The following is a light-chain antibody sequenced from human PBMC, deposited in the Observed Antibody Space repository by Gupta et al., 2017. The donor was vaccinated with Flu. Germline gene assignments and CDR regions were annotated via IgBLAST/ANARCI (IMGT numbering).Light chain of an antibody. V-gene: IGLV1-47*01. CDR1: SSNIGSRY. Sequence: SSSNIGSRYVYWYQQLPGAAPKLLIYRNTQRPSGVPDRFSASESGTSASLAISGRRSDDEADYYCATWDDSLSRVVFGGGTKLTVL. J-gene: IGLJ3*02. CDR3: ATWDDSLSRVV. CDR2: RNT.